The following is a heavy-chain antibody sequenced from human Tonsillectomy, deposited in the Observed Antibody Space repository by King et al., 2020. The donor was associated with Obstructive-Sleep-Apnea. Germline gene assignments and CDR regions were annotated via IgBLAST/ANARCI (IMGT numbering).Heavy chain of an antibody. V-gene: IGHV3-11*06. CDR2: ISSSSSYT. Sequence: VQLVESGGGLVKPGGSLRLSCAASGFTFSDYDMSWIRQAPGKGLDWVSYISSSSSYTNYADSVKGRLTRSRENAKNSLYLQMNSLRAEDTAVYYCARDRGVVVPAADGMDVWGQGTTVTVSS. CDR3: ARDRGVVVPAADGMDV. D-gene: IGHD2-2*01. J-gene: IGHJ6*02. CDR1: GFTFSDYD.